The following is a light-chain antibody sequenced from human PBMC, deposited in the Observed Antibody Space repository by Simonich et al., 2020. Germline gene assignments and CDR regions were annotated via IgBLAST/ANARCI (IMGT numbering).Light chain of an antibody. V-gene: IGLV2-23*01. CDR2: GGS. CDR3: CSYAGSSTVV. J-gene: IGLJ2*01. CDR1: SSDVGSYNL. Sequence: QSALTQPASVSGSPGQSITISCTGTSSDVGSYNLVSWYQQHPGKAPKLMIFGGSKRPSGVSNRFSGSKSGNTASRTISGRQAEDEADYYCCSYAGSSTVVFGGGTKLTVL.